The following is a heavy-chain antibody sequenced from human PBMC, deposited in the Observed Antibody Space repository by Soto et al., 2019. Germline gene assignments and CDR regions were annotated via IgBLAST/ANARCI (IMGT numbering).Heavy chain of an antibody. J-gene: IGHJ4*02. Sequence: SETLSLTCPVSGGSISSYYWSWIRQPPGKGLEWIGYIYYSGSTNYNPSLKSRVTISVDTSKNQFSLKLSSVTAADTAVYYCARNQPDCSSTSCSFGLFDYWGQGTLVTVSS. CDR2: IYYSGST. CDR3: ARNQPDCSSTSCSFGLFDY. D-gene: IGHD2-2*01. V-gene: IGHV4-59*01. CDR1: GGSISSYY.